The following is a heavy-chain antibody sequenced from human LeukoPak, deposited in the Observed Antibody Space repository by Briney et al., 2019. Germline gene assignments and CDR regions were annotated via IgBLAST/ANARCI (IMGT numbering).Heavy chain of an antibody. V-gene: IGHV3-48*01. Sequence: GGSLRLSCAASGFTFSTHSMNWVRQAPGKGLEWVSYISSSSSTIYYADSVKGRFTISRDNAKNSLYLQMNSLRAEDTAVYYCARDPIAVAGPLGYFDYWGQGTLVTVSS. CDR2: ISSSSSTI. D-gene: IGHD6-19*01. J-gene: IGHJ4*02. CDR3: ARDPIAVAGPLGYFDY. CDR1: GFTFSTHS.